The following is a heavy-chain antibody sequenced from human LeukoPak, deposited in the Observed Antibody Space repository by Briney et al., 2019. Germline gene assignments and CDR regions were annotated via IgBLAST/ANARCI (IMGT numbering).Heavy chain of an antibody. J-gene: IGHJ5*02. CDR3: ARDRVAGWFDP. Sequence: PSETLSLTCTVSGGSIRSYYWSWIRQPPGKGLEWIGYSSYSGATNYNPSLKSRVTISVDTTKNQFSLRMSSATAADTAVYYCARDRVAGWFDPWGQGTLVTVSS. D-gene: IGHD3-3*01. CDR2: SSYSGAT. V-gene: IGHV4-59*01. CDR1: GGSIRSYY.